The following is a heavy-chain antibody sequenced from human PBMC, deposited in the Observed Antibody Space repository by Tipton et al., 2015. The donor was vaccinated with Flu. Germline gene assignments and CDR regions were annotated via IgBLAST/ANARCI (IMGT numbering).Heavy chain of an antibody. Sequence: TLSLTCTVSGGSISSSSYYWGWIRQPPGKGLEWIGSIYYSGSTNYNPSLKSRVTISVDTSKNQFSLKLSSVTAADTAVYYCARHIGYCSSTSCYAGSYYFDYWGQGTLVTVSS. CDR2: IYYSGST. J-gene: IGHJ4*02. D-gene: IGHD2-2*01. CDR1: GGSISSSSYY. V-gene: IGHV4-39*01. CDR3: ARHIGYCSSTSCYAGSYYFDY.